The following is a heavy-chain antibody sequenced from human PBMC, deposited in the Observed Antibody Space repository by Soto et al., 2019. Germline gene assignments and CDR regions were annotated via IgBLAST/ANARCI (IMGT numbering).Heavy chain of an antibody. J-gene: IGHJ5*02. Sequence: SQTLSLTCAISVDSVSSNSAAWNWIRQSTSRGLEWLGRTYYRSEWYSVSAPTVKNRITINLNTYKNEFSQPLNTLTPDDTAIYYCARGPGSLRPWGQGTPVTVSS. V-gene: IGHV6-1*01. CDR2: TYYRSEWYS. CDR1: VDSVSSNSAA. D-gene: IGHD1-1*01. CDR3: ARGPGSLRP.